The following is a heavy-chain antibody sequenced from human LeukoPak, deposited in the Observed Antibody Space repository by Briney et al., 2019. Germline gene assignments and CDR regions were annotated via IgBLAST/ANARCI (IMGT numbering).Heavy chain of an antibody. CDR2: ISGSGGRP. V-gene: IGHV3-23*01. Sequence: GGSLRLSCAASGFTFSSCAMSWVRQAPGKGLEWVSAISGSGGRPYYADSVKGRFTISRDNSKNTLYLQMSSLRAEDTAVYYCTTYGRDGYRGYFWGQGALVTVSS. CDR3: TTYGRDGYRGYF. CDR1: GFTFSSCA. D-gene: IGHD5-24*01. J-gene: IGHJ4*02.